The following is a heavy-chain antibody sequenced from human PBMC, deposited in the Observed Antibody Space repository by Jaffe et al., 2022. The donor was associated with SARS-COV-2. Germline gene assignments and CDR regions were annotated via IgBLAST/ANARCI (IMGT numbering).Heavy chain of an antibody. CDR1: GGSISSYY. Sequence: QVQLQESGPGLVKPSETLSLTCTVSGGSISSYYWSWIRQPPGKGLEWIGHINYSGSTNYNPSLKSRATISVDTSKNQFSLKLSSVTAADTAIYYCATYGDYFKWYDPWGQGTLVTVSS. CDR3: ATYGDYFKWYDP. D-gene: IGHD4-17*01. J-gene: IGHJ5*02. V-gene: IGHV4-59*08. CDR2: INYSGST.